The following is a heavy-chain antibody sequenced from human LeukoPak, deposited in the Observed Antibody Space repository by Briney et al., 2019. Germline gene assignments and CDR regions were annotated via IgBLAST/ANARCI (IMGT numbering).Heavy chain of an antibody. CDR1: GFTFSSYS. D-gene: IGHD3-22*01. Sequence: GGSLRLSCAASGFTFSSYSMNWVRQAPGKGLEWVSSISSSSSYIYYADSVKGRFTISRDNAENSLYLQMNSLRAEDTAVYYCARSYGDYYDSSGYYQQYVDYWGQGTLVTVSS. CDR3: ARSYGDYYDSSGYYQQYVDY. CDR2: ISSSSSYI. J-gene: IGHJ4*02. V-gene: IGHV3-21*01.